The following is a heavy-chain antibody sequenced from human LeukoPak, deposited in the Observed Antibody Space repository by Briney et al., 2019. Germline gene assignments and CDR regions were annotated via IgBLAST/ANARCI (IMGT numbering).Heavy chain of an antibody. CDR1: GGSLSGYY. Sequence: SETLSLTCAVYGGSLSGYYWSWIRQSPEKGLEWIAQINHSGNINYSPSLQSRLTISVDTSKSQFSLMLRSVTVADTAVYYCARRSYHLLYGYYYYYMDVWGKGTPVTVSS. V-gene: IGHV4-34*01. D-gene: IGHD2-2*02. CDR3: ARRSYHLLYGYYYYYMDV. CDR2: INHSGNI. J-gene: IGHJ6*03.